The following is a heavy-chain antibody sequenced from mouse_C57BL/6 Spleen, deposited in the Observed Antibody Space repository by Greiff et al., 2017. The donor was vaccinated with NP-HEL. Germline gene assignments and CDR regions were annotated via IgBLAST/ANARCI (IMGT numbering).Heavy chain of an antibody. J-gene: IGHJ1*03. D-gene: IGHD1-1*01. Sequence: VQLQQSGAELVMPGASVKLSCKASGYTFTSYWMHWVKQRPGQGLEWIGEIDPSDSYTNYNQKFKGKSTLTVDKSSSTAYMQLSSLTSEDSAVYYCARCLDTTVVRYFDVWGTGTTVTVSS. CDR1: GYTFTSYW. CDR2: IDPSDSYT. V-gene: IGHV1-69*01. CDR3: ARCLDTTVVRYFDV.